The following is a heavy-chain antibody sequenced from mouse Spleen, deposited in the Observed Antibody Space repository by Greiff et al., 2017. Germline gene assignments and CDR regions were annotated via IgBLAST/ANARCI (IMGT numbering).Heavy chain of an antibody. CDR3: AREYGNYLAWFAY. CDR2: IYPGSGNT. Sequence: VQLQQSGAELVRPGASVKLSCKASGYTFTDYYINWVKQRPGQGLEWIARIYPGSGNTYYNEKFKGKATLTAEKSSSTAYMQLSSLTSEDSAVYFCAREYGNYLAWFAYWGQGTLVTVSA. D-gene: IGHD2-10*02. V-gene: IGHV1-76*01. CDR1: GYTFTDYY. J-gene: IGHJ3*01.